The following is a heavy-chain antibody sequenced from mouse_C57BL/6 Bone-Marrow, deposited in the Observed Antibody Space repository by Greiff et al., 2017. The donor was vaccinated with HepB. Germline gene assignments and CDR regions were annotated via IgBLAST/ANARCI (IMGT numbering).Heavy chain of an antibody. CDR1: GYAFSSSW. CDR2: IYPGDGDT. J-gene: IGHJ3*01. D-gene: IGHD2-3*01. CDR3: ASEERWLLRRPFAY. V-gene: IGHV1-82*01. Sequence: QVQLKESGPELVKPGASVKISCKASGYAFSSSWMNWVKQRPGKGLEWIGRIYPGDGDTNYNGKFKGKATLTADKSSSTAYMQLSSLTSEDSAVYFCASEERWLLRRPFAYWGQGTLVTVSA.